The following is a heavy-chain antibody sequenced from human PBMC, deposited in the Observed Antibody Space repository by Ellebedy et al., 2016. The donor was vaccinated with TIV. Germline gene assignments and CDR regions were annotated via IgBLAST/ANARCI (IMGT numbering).Heavy chain of an antibody. CDR2: INPSGGST. Sequence: ASVKVSXXASGYTFTSYYMHWVRQAPGQGLEWMGIINPSGGSTSYAQKFQGRVTMTRDTSTSTVYMELSSLRSEDTAVYYCARVRSLHRGPFDYWGQGTLVTVSS. CDR1: GYTFTSYY. J-gene: IGHJ4*02. CDR3: ARVRSLHRGPFDY. V-gene: IGHV1-46*01. D-gene: IGHD3-16*01.